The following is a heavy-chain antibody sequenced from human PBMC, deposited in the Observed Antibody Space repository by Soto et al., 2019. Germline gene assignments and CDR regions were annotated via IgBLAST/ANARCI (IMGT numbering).Heavy chain of an antibody. J-gene: IGHJ4*02. CDR2: ISSSSSTI. CDR1: GFTFSSYS. D-gene: IGHD2-8*01. Sequence: PGGSLRLSCAASGFTFSSYSMNWVRQAPGKGLEWVSYISSSSSTIYYADSVKGRFTISRDNAKNSLYLQMNSLRAEDTAVYYCARPDGLNGVCFYYFDHWGQRALVPVSP. CDR3: ARPDGLNGVCFYYFDH. V-gene: IGHV3-48*01.